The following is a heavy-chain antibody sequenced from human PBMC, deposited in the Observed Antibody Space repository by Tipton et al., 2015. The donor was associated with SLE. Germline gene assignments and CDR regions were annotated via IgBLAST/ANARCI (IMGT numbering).Heavy chain of an antibody. D-gene: IGHD6-6*01. J-gene: IGHJ4*02. CDR3: AREAPHYSTSWGPVETGFNY. V-gene: IGHV4-38-2*02. Sequence: TLSLTCTVSGYSVSSGYYWGWIRQPPGKGLEWIGSMFHSGSTYYNPSLKSRVAISVDRSKNQFSLKLTSVTAADSAVYYCAREAPHYSTSWGPVETGFNYWGQGTLVTVSS. CDR2: MFHSGST. CDR1: GYSVSSGYY.